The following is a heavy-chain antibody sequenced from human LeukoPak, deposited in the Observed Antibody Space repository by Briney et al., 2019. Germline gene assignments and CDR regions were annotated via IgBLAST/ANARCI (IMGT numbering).Heavy chain of an antibody. D-gene: IGHD3-22*01. CDR1: GFTLCTHS. CDR3: ARESSGYFS. CDR2: LSSGSSFI. Sequence: GGSPRLSCAASGFTLCTHSIHWVRLAPGKGLEWVSSLSSGSSFIYYAASVKGRFTISRDNAKHSLFLQMNSLRAEDTAVYYCARESSGYFSWGQGTLVTVSP. J-gene: IGHJ5*02. V-gene: IGHV3-21*01.